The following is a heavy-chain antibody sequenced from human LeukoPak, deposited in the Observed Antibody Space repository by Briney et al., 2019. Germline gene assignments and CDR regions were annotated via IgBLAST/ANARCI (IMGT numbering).Heavy chain of an antibody. V-gene: IGHV1-3*01. J-gene: IGHJ4*02. CDR3: ASSRGYDVGGYFDY. CDR2: INAGNDNT. CDR1: GYTFTTYT. D-gene: IGHD5-12*01. Sequence: ASVTVSRTSSGYTFTTYTIHWVCQPPGQRLEWMGWINAGNDNTKYSQKFQDRVTITRDTSASTDYMELSSLRSEATAVYYCASSRGYDVGGYFDYWGQGTLVTVSS.